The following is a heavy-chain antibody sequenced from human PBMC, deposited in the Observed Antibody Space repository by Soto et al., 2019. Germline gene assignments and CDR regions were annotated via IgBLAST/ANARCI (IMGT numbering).Heavy chain of an antibody. Sequence: GGSLRLSCAASGFTFSSYAMHWVRQAPGKGLEWVAVISYDGSNKYYADSVKGRFTISRDNSKNTLYLQMNSLRAEDTAVYYCARDVGEGYSNYPLLPYYYYYGMDVWGQGTTVTVSS. CDR1: GFTFSSYA. CDR3: ARDVGEGYSNYPLLPYYYYYGMDV. J-gene: IGHJ6*02. V-gene: IGHV3-30-3*01. CDR2: ISYDGSNK. D-gene: IGHD4-4*01.